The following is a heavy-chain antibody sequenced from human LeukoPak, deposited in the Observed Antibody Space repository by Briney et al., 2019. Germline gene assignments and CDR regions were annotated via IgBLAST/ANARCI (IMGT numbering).Heavy chain of an antibody. CDR1: GFTFSSYE. J-gene: IGHJ4*02. V-gene: IGHV3-48*03. CDR3: AREEYSYGYY. CDR2: ISSSGSTI. D-gene: IGHD5-18*01. Sequence: QPGGSLRLYCAASGFTFSSYEMNWVRQAPGKGLEWVSYISSSGSTIYFADSVKGRFTISRDNAKNSLYLQMNSLRAEDTAVYYCAREEYSYGYYWGQGTLVTVSS.